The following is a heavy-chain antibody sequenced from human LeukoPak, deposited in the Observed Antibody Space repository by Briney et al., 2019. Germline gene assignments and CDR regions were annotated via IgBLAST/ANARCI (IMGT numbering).Heavy chain of an antibody. CDR1: GGSISSYY. D-gene: IGHD3-22*01. J-gene: IGHJ4*02. CDR2: IYYSGST. Sequence: SETLSVTCTVSGGSISSYYWSWIRQPPGKGLEWMGYIYYSGSTNYNPSLISRGTISVDTSKNQFSLKLSSVTAADTAVYYCALYYYDSSGYYLPLDYWGQGTLVTVSS. V-gene: IGHV4-59*01. CDR3: ALYYYDSSGYYLPLDY.